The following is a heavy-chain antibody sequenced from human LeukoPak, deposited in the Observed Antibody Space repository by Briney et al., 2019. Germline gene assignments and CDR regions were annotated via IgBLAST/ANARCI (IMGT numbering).Heavy chain of an antibody. CDR3: ARPTSGVKNTYFQH. CDR2: IYYSGST. V-gene: IGHV4-39*01. CDR1: GGSISSSSYY. Sequence: SETLSLTCTVSGGSISSSSYYCGWIRQPPGKGLEWIGSIYYSGSTYYNPSLKSRVTISVDTSKNQFSLKLSSVTAADTAVYYCARPTSGVKNTYFQHWGQGTLVTVSS. D-gene: IGHD2/OR15-2a*01. J-gene: IGHJ1*01.